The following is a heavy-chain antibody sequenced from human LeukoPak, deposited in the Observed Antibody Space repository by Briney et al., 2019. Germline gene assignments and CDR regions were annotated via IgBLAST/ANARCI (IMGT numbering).Heavy chain of an antibody. J-gene: IGHJ5*02. CDR3: ARDSGTTGEVKFDP. CDR2: IYYSGST. V-gene: IGHV4-59*01. D-gene: IGHD3-10*01. CDR1: GGSISSYY. Sequence: SETLSLTCTVSGGSISSYYWSWIRQPPGKGLEWIGYIYYSGSTNYNPSLKSRVTISVDTSKNQFSLKLSSVTAADTAVYYCARDSGTTGEVKFDPWGQGILVTVSS.